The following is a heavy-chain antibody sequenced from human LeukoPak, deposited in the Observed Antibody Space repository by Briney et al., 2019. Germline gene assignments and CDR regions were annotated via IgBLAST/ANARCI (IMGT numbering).Heavy chain of an antibody. V-gene: IGHV3-7*01. Sequence: PGGSLRLSCAASGFTFSSYWMSWVRQAPGKGLEWVANIKQDESEKYYVDSVKGRFTISRDNAKNSLYLQMNSLRAEDTAVYYCARGIVATTYYFDYWGQGTLVTVSS. CDR3: ARGIVATTYYFDY. D-gene: IGHD5-12*01. J-gene: IGHJ4*02. CDR2: IKQDESEK. CDR1: GFTFSSYW.